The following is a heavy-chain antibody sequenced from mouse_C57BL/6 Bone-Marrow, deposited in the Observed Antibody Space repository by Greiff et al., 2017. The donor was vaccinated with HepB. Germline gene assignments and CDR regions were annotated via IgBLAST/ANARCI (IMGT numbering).Heavy chain of an antibody. CDR2: SRNKANDYTT. D-gene: IGHD1-1*01. CDR1: GFTFSDFY. V-gene: IGHV7-1*01. J-gene: IGHJ4*01. CDR3: ARATYCYYAMDY. Sequence: EVKVVESGGGLVQSGRSLRLSCATSGFTFSDFYMEWVRQAPGKGLEWIAASRNKANDYTTEYSASVKGRFIVSRDTSQSILYLQMNALRAEDTAIYYCARATYCYYAMDYWGQGTSVTVSS.